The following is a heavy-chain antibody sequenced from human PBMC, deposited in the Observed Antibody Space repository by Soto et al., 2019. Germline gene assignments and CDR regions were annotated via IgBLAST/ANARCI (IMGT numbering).Heavy chain of an antibody. CDR3: ARVPIAARYYYGMDV. CDR2: INPSGGST. D-gene: IGHD6-6*01. Sequence: ASVKVSCKASGYTFTSYYMHWVRQAPGQGLEWMGIINPSGGSTSYAQKFQGRVTMTRDTSTSTVYMELSSLRSEDTAVYYCARVPIAARYYYGMDVWGQGTTVTV. CDR1: GYTFTSYY. J-gene: IGHJ6*02. V-gene: IGHV1-46*01.